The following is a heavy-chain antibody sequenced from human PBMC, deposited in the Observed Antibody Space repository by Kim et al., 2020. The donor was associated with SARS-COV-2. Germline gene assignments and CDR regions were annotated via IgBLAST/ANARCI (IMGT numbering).Heavy chain of an antibody. CDR1: GYSFTDFW. CDR3: ARCHYYDSGGNYWANSFD. V-gene: IGHV5-51*01. D-gene: IGHD3-22*01. Sequence: GESPKISCEGSGYSFTDFWIAWVRHMPGKGLEWMGIVSPADSITKYSPSFQGQVTISADKSISTAFLQWSSLKASDTAMYYCARCHYYDSGGNYWANSFD. CDR2: VSPADSIT. J-gene: IGHJ3*01.